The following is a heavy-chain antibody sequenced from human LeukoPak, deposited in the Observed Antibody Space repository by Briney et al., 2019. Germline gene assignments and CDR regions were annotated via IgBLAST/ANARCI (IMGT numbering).Heavy chain of an antibody. V-gene: IGHV4-39*01. CDR2: IYYSGST. CDR3: ARRSVYCGGDCYPYYFDY. D-gene: IGHD2-21*02. CDR1: GGSISSSSYY. J-gene: IGHJ4*02. Sequence: SETLSLTCTVSGGSISSSSYYWGWIRQPPGKGLEWIGSIYYSGSTYYNPSLKSRVTISVDTSKDQFSLKLSSVTAADTAVYYCARRSVYCGGDCYPYYFDYWGQGTLVTVSS.